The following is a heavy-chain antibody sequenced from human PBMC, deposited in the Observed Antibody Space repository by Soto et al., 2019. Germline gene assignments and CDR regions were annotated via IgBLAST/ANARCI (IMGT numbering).Heavy chain of an antibody. CDR2: ISGSDGKT. CDR3: ARWSYLDY. D-gene: IGHD3-3*01. Sequence: GSLRLSCAASGFSFGSYALSWVRQAPGKGLEWVSTISGSDGKTFYADSVKGRFSISRDTSQSTLYLQMNSLRADDTAIYYCARWSYLDYWGQGTRVTVSS. CDR1: GFSFGSYA. J-gene: IGHJ4*02. V-gene: IGHV3-23*01.